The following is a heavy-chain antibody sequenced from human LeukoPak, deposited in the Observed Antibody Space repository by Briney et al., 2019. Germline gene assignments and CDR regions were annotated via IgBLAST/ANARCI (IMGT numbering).Heavy chain of an antibody. CDR1: GGTFSSYA. Sequence: SVKVSCKASGGTFSSYAISWVRQAPGQGLEWMGGIIPIFGTANYAQKFQGRVTITADESTSTAYMELSSLRSEDTAVYYCARGPLVATMFSARFYYYGMTSGAKGPRSPSP. CDR3: ARGPLVATMFSARFYYYGMTS. CDR2: IIPIFGTA. D-gene: IGHD5-12*01. V-gene: IGHV1-69*13. J-gene: IGHJ6*02.